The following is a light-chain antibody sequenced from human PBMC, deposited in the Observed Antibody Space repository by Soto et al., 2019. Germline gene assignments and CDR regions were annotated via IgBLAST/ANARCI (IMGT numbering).Light chain of an antibody. V-gene: IGKV1-5*03. CDR1: QSISSW. Sequence: DIQMTQSPSTLSASVGDRVTITCRASQSISSWLAWYQQKAGKAPKLLIYEASRLESGVPSRISGSGSGTEFTLTISSLQPDDFATYYCQQYTSYPWTLGQGTKVDIK. CDR3: QQYTSYPWT. CDR2: EAS. J-gene: IGKJ1*01.